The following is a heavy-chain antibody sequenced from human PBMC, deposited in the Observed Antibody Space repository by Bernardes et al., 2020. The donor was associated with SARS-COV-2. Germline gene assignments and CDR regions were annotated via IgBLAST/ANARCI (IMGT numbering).Heavy chain of an antibody. J-gene: IGHJ5*02. CDR3: ARESGYDL. CDR1: GFTFSSYN. CDR2: ISPSTTSI. Sequence: GGSLRLSCTASGFTFSSYNMNWVRQAPGKGLEWVSFISPSTTSIHYADSVKGRFTISRDNAKNSLFLQMNSLRDEDTAVYYCARESGYDLWGQGSLVTVSS. D-gene: IGHD5-12*01. V-gene: IGHV3-48*02.